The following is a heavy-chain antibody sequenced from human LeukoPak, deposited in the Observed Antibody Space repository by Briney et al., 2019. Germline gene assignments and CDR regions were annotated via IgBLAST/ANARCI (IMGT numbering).Heavy chain of an antibody. CDR2: ISSSSSYI. V-gene: IGHV3-21*01. CDR1: GFTFSSYS. J-gene: IGHJ5*02. Sequence: GGSLRLSCAASGFTFSSYSMNWVRQAPGKGLEWVSSISSSSSYIYYADSVKGRFTISRDNAKNSLYLQMNSLRAEDTAVYYCARDFPVVVPAASLNWFDPWGQGTLVTVSS. CDR3: ARDFPVVVPAASLNWFDP. D-gene: IGHD2-2*01.